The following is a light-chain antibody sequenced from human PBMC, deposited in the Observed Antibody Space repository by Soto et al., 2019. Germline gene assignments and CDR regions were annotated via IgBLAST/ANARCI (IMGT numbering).Light chain of an antibody. CDR2: EVS. Sequence: QSVLTQPPSASRSLGQSVTISCTGTSSNIGTYDYVSWYQQHPRRAPKLIIFEVSKRPSGVPDRFSGSKSGNTAPLIVSGLQPDDEAEYHCTSYTGDDLTFVFGTGTKVTVL. J-gene: IGLJ1*01. V-gene: IGLV2-8*01. CDR3: TSYTGDDLTFV. CDR1: SSNIGTYDY.